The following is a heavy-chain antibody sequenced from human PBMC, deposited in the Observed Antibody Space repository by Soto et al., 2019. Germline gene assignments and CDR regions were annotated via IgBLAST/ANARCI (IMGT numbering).Heavy chain of an antibody. J-gene: IGHJ4*02. Sequence: PSETLSLTCTVSGGSISSYYWSWIRQPPGKGLEWIGYIYYSGSTNYNPSLKSRVTISVDTSKNQFSLKLSSVTAADTAVYYCARGSLWFGELLLPFDYWGQGTLVTVSS. CDR1: GGSISSYY. CDR2: IYYSGST. D-gene: IGHD3-10*01. V-gene: IGHV4-59*01. CDR3: ARGSLWFGELLLPFDY.